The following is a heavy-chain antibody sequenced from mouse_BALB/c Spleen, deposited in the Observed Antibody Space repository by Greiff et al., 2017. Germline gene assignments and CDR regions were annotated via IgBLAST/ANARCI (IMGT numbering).Heavy chain of an antibody. D-gene: IGHD4-1*01. J-gene: IGHJ3*01. Sequence: EVKLMESGGGLVQPGGSLKLSCAASGFDFSRYWMSWVRQAPGKGLEWIGEINPDSSTINYTPSLKDKFIISRDNAKNTLYLQMSKVRSEDTALYYCARRGLGTWFAYWGQGTLVTVSA. V-gene: IGHV4-1*02. CDR2: INPDSSTI. CDR3: ARRGLGTWFAY. CDR1: GFDFSRYW.